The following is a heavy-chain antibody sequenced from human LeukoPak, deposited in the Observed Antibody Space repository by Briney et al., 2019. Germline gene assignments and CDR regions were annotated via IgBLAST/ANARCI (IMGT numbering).Heavy chain of an antibody. V-gene: IGHV5-51*01. CDR3: ARQRGASGAINWLDP. J-gene: IGHJ5*02. CDR1: GYSFTAYW. D-gene: IGHD3-10*01. Sequence: ESLKISCKTSGYSFTAYWIGWVRQLPGEGLEWMGVIYPDDSDTRYSPSFQGQVTISADKSISTAYLQWTSLKASDSAIYYCARQRGASGAINWLDPWGQGTLVTVSS. CDR2: IYPDDSDT.